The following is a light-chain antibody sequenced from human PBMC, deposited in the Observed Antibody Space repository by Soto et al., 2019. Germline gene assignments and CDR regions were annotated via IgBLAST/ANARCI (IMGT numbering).Light chain of an antibody. CDR3: EQTYSTPVT. CDR2: AAS. CDR1: QNIYNY. J-gene: IGKJ5*01. V-gene: IGKV1-39*01. Sequence: DIQMTQSRSSLSASVGDRVTVTCRTSQNIYNYLNWYQQKPGKAPKLLIYAASSVQSGVPLRFSGTGSGTDFTLTISSLQPEDFATYYCEQTYSTPVTFGQGTRLEIK.